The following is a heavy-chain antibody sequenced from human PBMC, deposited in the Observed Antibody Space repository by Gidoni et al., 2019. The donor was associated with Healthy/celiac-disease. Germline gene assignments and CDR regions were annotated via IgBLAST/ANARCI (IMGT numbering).Heavy chain of an antibody. CDR3: AREWPLGGFGDNWFEP. J-gene: IGHJ5*02. V-gene: IGHV3-33*01. D-gene: IGHD3-10*01. CDR2: IWYEGSNK. CDR1: GFTFISYG. Sequence: QVQRVESGGCVIPPGSSLRLSCAASGFTFISYGMHWVSQAPGKWLEWVEVIWYEGSNKYDADSVKGRFTISRDNSKNTLYLQMNSLRAEDTAVYYCAREWPLGGFGDNWFEPWGQGTLVTVSS.